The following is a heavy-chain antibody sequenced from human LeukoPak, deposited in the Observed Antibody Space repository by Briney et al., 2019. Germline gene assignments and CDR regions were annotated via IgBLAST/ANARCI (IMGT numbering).Heavy chain of an antibody. D-gene: IGHD3-10*01. Sequence: ASVKVSFRASGYTFTSYGISWVRQAPGQGLEWVGWISAYNGNTNYAQKLQDRVTMTKDTTTSTANKELRSPRSDDKAVYNCARSGYGSGSYRWFDPWGQGTLVTVSS. CDR1: GYTFTSYG. V-gene: IGHV1-18*04. J-gene: IGHJ5*02. CDR2: ISAYNGNT. CDR3: ARSGYGSGSYRWFDP.